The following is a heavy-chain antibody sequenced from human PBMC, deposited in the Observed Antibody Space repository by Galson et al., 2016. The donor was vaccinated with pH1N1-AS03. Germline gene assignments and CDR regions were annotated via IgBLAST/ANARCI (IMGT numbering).Heavy chain of an antibody. D-gene: IGHD6-13*01. CDR3: VRGSPHSSSTNYAFEF. Sequence: SVKVSCKASDYTFSSHGISWVRQAPGQGLEWMGWISANNGDTNYAQKFQGRVTMTRDASISTTYMELSSLRSDDTAVYYCVRGSPHSSSTNYAFEFWGRGTMVTVSS. J-gene: IGHJ3*01. CDR1: DYTFSSHG. V-gene: IGHV1-18*01. CDR2: ISANNGDT.